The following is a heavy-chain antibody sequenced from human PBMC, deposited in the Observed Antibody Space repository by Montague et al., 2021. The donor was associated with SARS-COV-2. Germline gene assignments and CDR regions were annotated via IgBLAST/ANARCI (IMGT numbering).Heavy chain of an antibody. J-gene: IGHJ2*01. Sequence: SLRLSCAASGFTFSSYSMNWVRQAPGKGLEWVSSISSSSYIYYADPVKGRFTISRDNAKNSLYLQMNSLRAENTAVYYCAGLNGVGYLYWYFDLWGRGTLVTVSS. CDR1: GFTFSSYS. CDR2: ISSSSYI. V-gene: IGHV3-21*01. CDR3: AGLNGVGYLYWYFDL. D-gene: IGHD2-8*01.